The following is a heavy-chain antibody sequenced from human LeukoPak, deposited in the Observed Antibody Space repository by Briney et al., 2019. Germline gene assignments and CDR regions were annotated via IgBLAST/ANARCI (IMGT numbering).Heavy chain of an antibody. J-gene: IGHJ4*02. V-gene: IGHV3-74*01. CDR3: VRESNLKY. Sequence: GGSLRLSCAASGFTFSSHRMHWVRQAPGEGLVWVSGINSDGSSTSYADSVKGRFTISRDNAKNTLYVQMNSLRAEDTAVYYCVRESNLKYWGQGTLVTVSS. CDR2: INSDGSST. CDR1: GFTFSSHR.